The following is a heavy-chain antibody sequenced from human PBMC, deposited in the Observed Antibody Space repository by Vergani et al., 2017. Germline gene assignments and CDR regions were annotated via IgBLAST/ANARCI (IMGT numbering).Heavy chain of an antibody. V-gene: IGHV1-18*01. J-gene: IGHJ4*02. Sequence: QVQLVQSGAEVKKPGASVKVSCKASGYTFTSYGISWVRQAPGQGLEWMGWISAYNGNTNYAQKLQGRVTMTTDTSTSTAYMELRSLRSDDTAVYYCARVEGTVVVVAARPKPYYFDYWGQGTLVTVSS. D-gene: IGHD2-15*01. CDR2: ISAYNGNT. CDR1: GYTFTSYG. CDR3: ARVEGTVVVVAARPKPYYFDY.